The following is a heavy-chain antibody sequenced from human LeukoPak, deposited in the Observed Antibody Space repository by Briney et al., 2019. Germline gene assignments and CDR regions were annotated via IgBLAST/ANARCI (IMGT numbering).Heavy chain of an antibody. CDR2: ISETGGVT. Sequence: QPGGSLRLSCVVSGFIFGSYPMSWVRQAPGKGLEWVSVISETGGVTHYADSMKGRFTISRDNIKNTLNLQMNSLRAEDTAIYYCARDSSHYLGSSGYWGQGTLVTVSS. D-gene: IGHD6-6*01. CDR3: ARDSSHYLGSSGY. J-gene: IGHJ4*02. CDR1: GFIFGSYP. V-gene: IGHV3-23*01.